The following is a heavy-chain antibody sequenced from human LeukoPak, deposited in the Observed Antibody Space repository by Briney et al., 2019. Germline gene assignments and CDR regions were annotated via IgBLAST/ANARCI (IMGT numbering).Heavy chain of an antibody. CDR1: GFTFSSNW. Sequence: GGSLRLSCVAPGFTFSSNWMSWVRQAPGKGLEWVGNTKEDGSARYYVEPVKGRFTVSRDNAKNSLFLQLDRLKVEDTAVYYWARGEKDGSLDSWGQGSLVTVSS. V-gene: IGHV3-7*01. CDR3: ARGEKDGSLDS. CDR2: TKEDGSAR. J-gene: IGHJ4*02.